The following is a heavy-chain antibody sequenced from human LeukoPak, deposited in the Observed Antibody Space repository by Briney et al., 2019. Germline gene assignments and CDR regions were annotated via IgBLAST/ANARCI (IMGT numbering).Heavy chain of an antibody. Sequence: SVRVSCEASGGTFSSYAISWVRQAPGQGLEWMGGIIPIFGTANYAQKFQGRVTITADESTSTAYMELSSLRSEDTAVYYCARAHYYDSSGYRYYFDYWGQGTLVTVSS. J-gene: IGHJ4*02. CDR2: IIPIFGTA. D-gene: IGHD3-22*01. V-gene: IGHV1-69*13. CDR3: ARAHYYDSSGYRYYFDY. CDR1: GGTFSSYA.